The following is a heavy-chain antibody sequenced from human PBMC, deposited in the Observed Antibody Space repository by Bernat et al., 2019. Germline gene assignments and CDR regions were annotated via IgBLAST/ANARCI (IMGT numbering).Heavy chain of an antibody. V-gene: IGHV3-23*01. CDR2: ISGSGGTT. D-gene: IGHD3-3*01. CDR1: GFTFSNYA. J-gene: IGHJ4*02. CDR3: AKDSHYDLWNGYYPRNFDY. Sequence: EVQLLESGRGLVQPGGSLRLSCAASGFTFSNYAMSWVRQAPGKGLEWVSAISGSGGTTHYADSVKGRFTISRDNSKTTLYLQMNSLRADDTAIYYCAKDSHYDLWNGYYPRNFDYWGQGTLVTVSS.